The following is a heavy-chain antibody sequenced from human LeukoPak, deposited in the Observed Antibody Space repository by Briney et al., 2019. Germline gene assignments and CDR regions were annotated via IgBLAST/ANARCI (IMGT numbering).Heavy chain of an antibody. CDR3: ARAVTTINAFDI. Sequence: SGTLSLTCPASGGSISSYYWSWIRQPPGKGLEWIGYIYYSGSTNYNPSLKSRVTISVDTSKNQFSLKLSSVTAADTAVYYCARAVTTINAFDIWGQGTMVTVSS. CDR2: IYYSGST. V-gene: IGHV4-59*01. J-gene: IGHJ3*02. D-gene: IGHD4-17*01. CDR1: GGSISSYY.